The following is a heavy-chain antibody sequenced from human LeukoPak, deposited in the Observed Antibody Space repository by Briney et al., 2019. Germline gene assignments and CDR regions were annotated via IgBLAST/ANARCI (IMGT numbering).Heavy chain of an antibody. CDR2: ISAYNGNT. Sequence: ASVKVSCKASGYTFTSYGISWVRQAPGQGLEWIGWISAYNGNTNYAQKLQGRVTMTTDTSTSTAYMELRSLRSDDTAVYYCARQESSSSWYLSSLYYYYGMDVWGQGTTVTVSS. D-gene: IGHD6-13*01. J-gene: IGHJ6*02. CDR1: GYTFTSYG. CDR3: ARQESSSSWYLSSLYYYYGMDV. V-gene: IGHV1-18*01.